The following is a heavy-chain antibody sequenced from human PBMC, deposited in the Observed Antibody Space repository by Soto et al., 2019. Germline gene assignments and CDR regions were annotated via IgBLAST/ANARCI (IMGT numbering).Heavy chain of an antibody. CDR1: GGSISSRSYY. CDR3: ARGGYCISTSCYKLYY. V-gene: IGHV4-39*01. J-gene: IGHJ4*02. Sequence: SETLSLTCTVSGGSISSRSYYWGWIRQPPGKGLEWIGSIYYSGSTYYNPSLKSRVTISVDTSKNQFSLKLTSVTAAATAVYYCARGGYCISTSCYKLYYWGQGTLVTVSS. D-gene: IGHD2-2*02. CDR2: IYYSGST.